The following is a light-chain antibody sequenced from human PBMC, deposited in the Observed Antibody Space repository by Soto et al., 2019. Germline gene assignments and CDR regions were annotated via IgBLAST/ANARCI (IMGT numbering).Light chain of an antibody. CDR3: QQYGSSPRT. CDR2: GAS. CDR1: QSVS. V-gene: IGKV3-20*01. Sequence: EIVLTQSPGTLSLSPGERATLSCRANQSVSLGWYQQKPGQAPRLLIFGASNRATGIPDRFSGSGSGTDFTLTISRLEPEDFAVYYCQQYGSSPRTFGQGTRVEIK. J-gene: IGKJ5*01.